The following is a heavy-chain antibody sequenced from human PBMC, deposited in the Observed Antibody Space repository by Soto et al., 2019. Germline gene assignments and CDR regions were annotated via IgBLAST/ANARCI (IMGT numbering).Heavy chain of an antibody. CDR3: ANAGDSSGWYRYFQH. V-gene: IGHV3-23*01. Sequence: EVQLLESGGGLVQPGGSLRLSCAASGFTFSSYAMSWVHQAPGKGLEWVSAISGSGGSTYYADSVKGRFTISRDNSKNTLYLQMNSLRAEDTAVYYCANAGDSSGWYRYFQHWGQGTLVTVSS. CDR1: GFTFSSYA. D-gene: IGHD6-19*01. J-gene: IGHJ1*01. CDR2: ISGSGGST.